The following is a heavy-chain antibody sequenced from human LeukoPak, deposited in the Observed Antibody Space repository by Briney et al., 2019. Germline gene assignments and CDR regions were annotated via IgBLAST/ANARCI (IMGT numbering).Heavy chain of an antibody. J-gene: IGHJ4*02. Sequence: PGGSLRLSCAASGFTISDHYMDWVRQALGKGLEWVGRTRNKANSYTTECAASVKGRFTISRDDSKNSLYLQMNSLKTEDTAVYYRALTTVTTFFDYWGQGTLVTVSS. CDR2: TRNKANSYTT. V-gene: IGHV3-72*01. D-gene: IGHD4-17*01. CDR1: GFTISDHY. CDR3: ALTTVTTFFDY.